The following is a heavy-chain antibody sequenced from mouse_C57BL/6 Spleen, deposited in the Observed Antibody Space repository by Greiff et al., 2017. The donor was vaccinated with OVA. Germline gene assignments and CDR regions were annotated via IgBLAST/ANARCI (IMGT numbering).Heavy chain of an antibody. Sequence: VHLVESGAELVKPGASVKLSCKASGYTFTEYTIHWVKQRSGQGLEWIGWFYPGSGSIKYNEKFKDKATLTADKSSSTVYMELSRLTSEDSAVYFCARHEDRELGRDWFAYWGQGTLVTVSA. D-gene: IGHD4-1*01. CDR2: FYPGSGSI. V-gene: IGHV1-62-2*01. J-gene: IGHJ3*01. CDR1: GYTFTEYT. CDR3: ARHEDRELGRDWFAY.